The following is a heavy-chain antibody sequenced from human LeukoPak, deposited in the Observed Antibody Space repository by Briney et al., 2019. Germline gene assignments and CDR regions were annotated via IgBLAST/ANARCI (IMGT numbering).Heavy chain of an antibody. CDR3: AKDAIPRNSIWDYFDY. CDR2: VGTPGDA. Sequence: PGGSLRLSCTASTFTFSDFAMTRVRQAPGKGLEGVSSVGTPGDAHYADSVKGRFTVSRDNSKNTLYLQMNSLRADDTAVYYCAKDAIPRNSIWDYFDYWGQGALVTVSS. D-gene: IGHD1-7*01. CDR1: TFTFSDFA. V-gene: IGHV3-23*01. J-gene: IGHJ4*02.